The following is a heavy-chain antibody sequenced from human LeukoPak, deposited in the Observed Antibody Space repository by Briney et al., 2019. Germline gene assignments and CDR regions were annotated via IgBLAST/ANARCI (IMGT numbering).Heavy chain of an antibody. CDR3: ARGRGRHLNWFDP. Sequence: ASVKVSCKASGYTFTNYDINWVRQATGHGLEWMGWMNPNSYNTGYAQKFQGRVTMTRNTSISTAYMELSSLTSDDTAVYYCARGRGRHLNWFDPWGQGTLVTVSS. CDR1: GYTFTNYD. CDR2: MNPNSYNT. V-gene: IGHV1-8*01. J-gene: IGHJ5*02. D-gene: IGHD2-15*01.